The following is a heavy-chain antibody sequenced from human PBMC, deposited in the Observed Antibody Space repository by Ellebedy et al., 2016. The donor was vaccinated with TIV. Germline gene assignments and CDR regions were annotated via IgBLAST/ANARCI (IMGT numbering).Heavy chain of an antibody. Sequence: SEPLSLTXAVYGGSFSAYHWNWIRQHPGKGLEWIGEVNHSGSTNYNPSLKSRGTISVDTSKNQFSLKLRYVTAADTAVYYCARSRSMGPFDYWGQGILVTVSS. J-gene: IGHJ4*02. CDR3: ARSRSMGPFDY. CDR2: VNHSGST. V-gene: IGHV4-34*01. D-gene: IGHD2-8*01. CDR1: GGSFSAYH.